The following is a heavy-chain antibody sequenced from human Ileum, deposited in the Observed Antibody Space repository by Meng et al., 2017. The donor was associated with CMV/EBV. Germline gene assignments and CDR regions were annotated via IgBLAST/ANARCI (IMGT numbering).Heavy chain of an antibody. CDR2: IYYSGST. V-gene: IGHV4-30-4*08. J-gene: IGHJ4*02. D-gene: IGHD2-15*01. Sequence: VPLRESDPARVQPSQTSALTCTVPGGSISSGDYYWSWSRQPPGKGLEWIGYIYYSGSTYYNPSLKSRVTISVDTSKNQFSLKLSSVTAADTAVYYCASHVSSGGLYYWGQGTLVTVSS. CDR3: ASHVSSGGLYY. CDR1: GGSISSGDYY.